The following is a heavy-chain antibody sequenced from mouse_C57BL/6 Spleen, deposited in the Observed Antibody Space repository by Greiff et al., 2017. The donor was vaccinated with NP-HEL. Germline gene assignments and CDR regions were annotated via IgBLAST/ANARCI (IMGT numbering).Heavy chain of an antibody. Sequence: QVQLQQSGAELVKPGASVKLSCKASGYTFTSYWMHWVKQRPGQGLEWIGMIHPNSGSTNYNEKFKSKATLTVDKSSSTAYMQLSSLTSEYSAVYYCAREGYYSFAYWGQVTLVTVSA. V-gene: IGHV1-64*01. CDR2: IHPNSGST. CDR3: AREGYYSFAY. D-gene: IGHD2-3*01. J-gene: IGHJ3*01. CDR1: GYTFTSYW.